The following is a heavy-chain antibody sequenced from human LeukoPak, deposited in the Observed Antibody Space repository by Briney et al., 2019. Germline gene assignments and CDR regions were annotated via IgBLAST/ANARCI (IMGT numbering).Heavy chain of an antibody. CDR2: IYYSGST. Sequence: SETLSLTCTVSGGSISSYYWSWIRQPPGKGLEWIGYIYYSGSTNYNPSLKSRVTISVDTSKNQFSLKLSSVTAADTAVYYCARHQAFQWLFDYWGQGTLVTVSS. J-gene: IGHJ4*02. CDR1: GGSISSYY. D-gene: IGHD6-19*01. V-gene: IGHV4-59*08. CDR3: ARHQAFQWLFDY.